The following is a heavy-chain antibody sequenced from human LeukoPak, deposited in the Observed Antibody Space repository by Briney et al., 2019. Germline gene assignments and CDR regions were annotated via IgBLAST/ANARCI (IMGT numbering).Heavy chain of an antibody. CDR3: AKEARAVAGNFDY. CDR1: GFTFSSYG. V-gene: IGHV3-30*02. D-gene: IGHD6-19*01. Sequence: PGGSLRLSCAASGFTFSSYGMHWVCQAPGKGLEWVAFIRYDGSNKYYADSVKGRFTISRDNSKNTLYLQMNSLRAEDTAVYYCAKEARAVAGNFDYWGQGTLVTVSS. J-gene: IGHJ4*02. CDR2: IRYDGSNK.